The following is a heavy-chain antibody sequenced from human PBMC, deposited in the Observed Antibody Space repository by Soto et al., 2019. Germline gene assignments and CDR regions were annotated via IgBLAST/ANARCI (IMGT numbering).Heavy chain of an antibody. CDR3: ARDVDYGDYGGAFDI. D-gene: IGHD4-17*01. Sequence: QVQLVESGGGVVQPGRSLRLSCVASGFTFSSYGMHWVRQAPGKGLEWVAVIWYDGSNKYYADSVKGRFTISRDNSKNTLYLQMNSLRAEDTAVYYCARDVDYGDYGGAFDIWGQGTMVTVSS. V-gene: IGHV3-33*01. CDR2: IWYDGSNK. CDR1: GFTFSSYG. J-gene: IGHJ3*02.